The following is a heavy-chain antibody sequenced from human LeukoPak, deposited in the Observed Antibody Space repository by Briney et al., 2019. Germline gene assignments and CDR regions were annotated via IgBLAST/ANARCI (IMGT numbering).Heavy chain of an antibody. CDR3: ARDPRDGYNLGY. D-gene: IGHD5-24*01. V-gene: IGHV3-66*01. CDR1: GLSVSNSY. CDR2: INSGGTT. Sequence: GGSLRHSLADSGLSVSNSYLSWVRQAPGKGLEWVSVINSGGTTDYLESVKGRLTISRDNSKNTLYLQMNSLRAEDTAMYYCARDPRDGYNLGYWGQGTLVTVSS. J-gene: IGHJ4*02.